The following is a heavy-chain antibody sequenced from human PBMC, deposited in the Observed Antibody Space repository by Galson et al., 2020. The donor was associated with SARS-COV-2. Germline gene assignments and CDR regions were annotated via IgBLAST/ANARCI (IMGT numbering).Heavy chain of an antibody. V-gene: IGHV3-11*06. D-gene: IGHD1-26*01. Sequence: GESLKISCAASGFTFSDHYMSWVRQAPGKGLEWISYISGTSSYTNYADSLKGRFTISRDNAKNSLYLQMTSLRDEDTAVYYCARAGEKSYGDGMDVWGQGTTVTVSS. CDR3: ARAGEKSYGDGMDV. J-gene: IGHJ6*02. CDR2: ISGTSSYT. CDR1: GFTFSDHY.